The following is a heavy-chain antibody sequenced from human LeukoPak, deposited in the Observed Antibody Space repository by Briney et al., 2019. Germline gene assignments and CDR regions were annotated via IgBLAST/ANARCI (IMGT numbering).Heavy chain of an antibody. J-gene: IGHJ6*02. CDR1: GYTFTSYG. CDR2: ISAYNGNT. D-gene: IGHD5-18*01. V-gene: IGHV1-18*01. CDR3: ARVYSYGYGSYYYGMDV. Sequence: ASVKLSCKASGYTFTSYGISWARQAPGQGLEWMGWISAYNGNTNYAQKLQGRVTMTTDTSTSTAYMELRSLRSDDTAVYYCARVYSYGYGSYYYGMDVWGQGTTVTVSS.